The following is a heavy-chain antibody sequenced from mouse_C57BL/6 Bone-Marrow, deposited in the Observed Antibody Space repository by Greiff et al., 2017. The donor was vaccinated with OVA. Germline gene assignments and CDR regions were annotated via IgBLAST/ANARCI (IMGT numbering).Heavy chain of an antibody. V-gene: IGHV5-6*01. Sequence: EVQLVESGGDLVKPGGSLKLSCAASGFTFSSYGMSWVRQTPDKRLEWVATISSGGSYTYYPDSVKGRFTISRDNAKNTLYLQMSSLKSKDTAMYYCARHGITTVVASYYFDYWGQGTTLTVSS. J-gene: IGHJ2*01. CDR1: GFTFSSYG. CDR3: ARHGITTVVASYYFDY. CDR2: ISSGGSYT. D-gene: IGHD1-1*01.